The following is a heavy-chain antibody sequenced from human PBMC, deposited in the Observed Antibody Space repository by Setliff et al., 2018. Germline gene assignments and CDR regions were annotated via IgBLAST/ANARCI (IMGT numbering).Heavy chain of an antibody. CDR1: GYTFSANA. V-gene: IGHV1-3*04. Sequence: ASVKSCKASGYTFSANAIHWVRQAPGQRLEWMGFIYTDNGNTKYSKNFQDRVAITRDTSASTAYMELSSLTSEDTAVYFCARGSRGFDYWGQGALVTVSS. CDR2: IYTDNGNT. CDR3: ARGSRGFDY. J-gene: IGHJ4*02.